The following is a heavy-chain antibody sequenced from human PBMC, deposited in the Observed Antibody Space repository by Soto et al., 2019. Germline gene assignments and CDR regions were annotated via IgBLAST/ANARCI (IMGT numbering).Heavy chain of an antibody. J-gene: IGHJ5*02. CDR2: IGGSGETT. D-gene: IGHD5-12*01. Sequence: GGSLRLSCAASGFPFSTTDMSWVRQAPGKGLEWVSTIGGSGETTYYADSVKGRFTISRDNSKNTLYLQMNSLRADDTALYYCAKNSGLLNTCGQGALVTVSS. CDR3: AKNSGLLNT. CDR1: GFPFSTTD. V-gene: IGHV3-23*01.